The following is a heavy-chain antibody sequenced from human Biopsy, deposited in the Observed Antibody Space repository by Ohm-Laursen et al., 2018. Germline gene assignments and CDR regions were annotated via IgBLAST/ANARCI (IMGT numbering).Heavy chain of an antibody. J-gene: IGHJ6*02. Sequence: GTLSLTCSVSGDSVTKYYWSWIRQPPGKGLEWIGHIYYSVMTNYNPSLQSRVSISVDTSRNQVSLTLSSVTAADTAVYYCARDSGILNYGNFKYYHYYGMDVWGQGTKVTVSS. CDR3: ARDSGILNYGNFKYYHYYGMDV. CDR1: GDSVTKYY. V-gene: IGHV4-59*02. CDR2: IYYSVMT. D-gene: IGHD4-11*01.